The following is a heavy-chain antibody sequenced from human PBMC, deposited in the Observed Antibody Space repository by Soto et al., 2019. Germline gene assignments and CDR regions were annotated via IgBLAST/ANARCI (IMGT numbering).Heavy chain of an antibody. CDR1: GVSISSYY. J-gene: IGHJ2*01. V-gene: IGHV4-4*07. D-gene: IGHD3-10*01. Sequence: QVQLQESGPGLVKPSETLSLTCSVSGVSISSYYWSWIRQPAGKGLEWIGRIYTSGSTNYSPSLKSRVTMSVDTPKNQVSLRLRYVTAADTAVYFCARDSELIGRSYWYFDLWGRGTLVTVSS. CDR3: ARDSELIGRSYWYFDL. CDR2: IYTSGST.